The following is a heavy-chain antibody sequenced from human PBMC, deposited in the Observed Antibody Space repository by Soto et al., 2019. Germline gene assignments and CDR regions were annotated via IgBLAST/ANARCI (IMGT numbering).Heavy chain of an antibody. Sequence: GGSLRLSCAASGFTFSSYGMHWVRQAPGKGLEWVAVISYDGSNKYYADSVKGRFTIPRDNSKNTLYLQMNSLRAEDTAVYYCAKRASGSSNWYFDLWGRGTLVTVSS. D-gene: IGHD2-2*01. V-gene: IGHV3-30*18. CDR2: ISYDGSNK. CDR3: AKRASGSSNWYFDL. J-gene: IGHJ2*01. CDR1: GFTFSSYG.